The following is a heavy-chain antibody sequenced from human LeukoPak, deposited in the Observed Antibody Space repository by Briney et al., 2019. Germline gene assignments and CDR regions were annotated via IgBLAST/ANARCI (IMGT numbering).Heavy chain of an antibody. D-gene: IGHD3-22*01. Sequence: SETLSLTCAVYGGSFSGYYWSWIREPPGKGLEWIGEINHSGGTNYNPSLKSRVTISVDTSKNQFSLKLSSVTAADTAVYYCARGVNYYDSSGYYTGHYMDVWGKGTTVTVSS. CDR3: ARGVNYYDSSGYYTGHYMDV. V-gene: IGHV4-34*01. J-gene: IGHJ6*03. CDR2: INHSGGT. CDR1: GGSFSGYY.